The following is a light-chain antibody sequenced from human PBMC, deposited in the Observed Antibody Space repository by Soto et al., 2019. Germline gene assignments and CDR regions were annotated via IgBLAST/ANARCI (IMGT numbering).Light chain of an antibody. Sequence: QSALTQPPSASGSPGQSVTISCTGTSSDVGGYNYVSWYQQYPGRAPKLMIYEVTKRPSGVPDRFSGSKSGNTASLTVAGLQAEDGADYCCSSYAASNNFYFVFGGGTKVTVL. V-gene: IGLV2-8*01. CDR2: EVT. CDR1: SSDVGGYNY. CDR3: SSYAASNNFYFV. J-gene: IGLJ3*02.